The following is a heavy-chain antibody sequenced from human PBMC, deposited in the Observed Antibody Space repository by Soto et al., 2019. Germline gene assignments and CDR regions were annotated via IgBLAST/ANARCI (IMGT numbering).Heavy chain of an antibody. J-gene: IGHJ4*02. Sequence: QLQLQESGPGLVKPSETLSLTCTVSVGSISSSSYYWGWIRQPPGKGLAWIGSIYYSGSTYYNPSLKSRVTLSVDTSKNQFSLKLSSVTAADTAVYYCARQGRVYDYIWGSYRPTAFDYWGQGTLVTVSS. CDR1: VGSISSSSYY. CDR2: IYYSGST. D-gene: IGHD3-16*02. CDR3: ARQGRVYDYIWGSYRPTAFDY. V-gene: IGHV4-39*01.